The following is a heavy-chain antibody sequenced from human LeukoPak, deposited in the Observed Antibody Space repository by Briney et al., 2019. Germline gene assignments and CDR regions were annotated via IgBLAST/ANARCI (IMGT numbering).Heavy chain of an antibody. CDR1: GGSISSYY. Sequence: SETLSLTCTVSGGSISSYYWSWIRQPPGKGLEWIGYIYYSGSTNYNPSLKSRVTISVDTSKNQFSLKLSSVTAADTAVYYCARDRIVTRWGQGTLVTVSS. J-gene: IGHJ4*02. CDR2: IYYSGST. CDR3: ARDRIVTR. V-gene: IGHV4-59*01. D-gene: IGHD2-21*02.